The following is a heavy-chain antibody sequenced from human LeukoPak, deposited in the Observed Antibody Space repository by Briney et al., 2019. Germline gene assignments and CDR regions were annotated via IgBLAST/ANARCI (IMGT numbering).Heavy chain of an antibody. Sequence: PGGSLRLSCAASGFTFSTYDMSWVRQAPGKGLEWVSGISGGGGSTYYEDSVKGRFTISRDNSKNTLYLQMNSLRAEDTAVYYCAKDPATEHPEDYWGQGSLVAVTS. CDR1: GFTFSTYD. CDR3: AKDPATEHPEDY. D-gene: IGHD1-14*01. V-gene: IGHV3-23*01. CDR2: ISGGGGST. J-gene: IGHJ4*02.